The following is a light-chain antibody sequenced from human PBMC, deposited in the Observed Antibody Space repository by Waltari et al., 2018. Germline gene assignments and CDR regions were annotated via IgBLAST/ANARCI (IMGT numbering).Light chain of an antibody. CDR3: QQTYSTPGIT. Sequence: DIQMTQSPSSLSASVGDRVTITCRAGQKINGYLNWYQHKPGKAPKLLIYGASNLQTGVPSRFSGSESGTDFTLTTNSLQPEDYATYFCQQTYSTPGITFGQGTRLEI. V-gene: IGKV1-39*01. CDR2: GAS. CDR1: QKINGY. J-gene: IGKJ5*01.